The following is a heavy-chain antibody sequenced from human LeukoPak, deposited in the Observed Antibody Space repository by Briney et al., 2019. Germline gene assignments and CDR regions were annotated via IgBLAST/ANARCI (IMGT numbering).Heavy chain of an antibody. D-gene: IGHD2-8*01. CDR3: VRGEGDCTNGVCYFDN. J-gene: IGHJ4*02. Sequence: GSLRLSFAASGFPFNNYWMHWVRPGPGKGLVWVSGINSDGNNTKYADSVKGRFTISRDNAKNTVYLQMNCLRVEDTAMYYCVRGEGDCTNGVCYFDNWGQGTLVTVSS. CDR2: INSDGNNT. V-gene: IGHV3-74*01. CDR1: GFPFNNYW.